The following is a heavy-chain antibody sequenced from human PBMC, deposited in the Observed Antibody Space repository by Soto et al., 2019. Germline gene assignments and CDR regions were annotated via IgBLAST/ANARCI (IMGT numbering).Heavy chain of an antibody. Sequence: SETLSLTCAVYGGSFSGYYWSWIRQPPGKGLEWIGEINHSGSTNYNPSLKSRVTISVDTSKNQFSPKLSSVTAADTAVYYCASAPYRGSWFGELYYYYYGMDVWGQGTTVTVS. CDR1: GGSFSGYY. CDR2: INHSGST. CDR3: ASAPYRGSWFGELYYYYYGMDV. D-gene: IGHD3-10*01. V-gene: IGHV4-34*01. J-gene: IGHJ6*02.